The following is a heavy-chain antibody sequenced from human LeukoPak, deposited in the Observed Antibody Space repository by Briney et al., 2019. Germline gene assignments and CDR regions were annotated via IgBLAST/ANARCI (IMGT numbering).Heavy chain of an antibody. CDR2: INHSGST. J-gene: IGHJ6*02. CDR1: GGSFSGYY. V-gene: IGHV4-34*01. CDR3: ARGGYCSGGSCSDYYYGMDV. D-gene: IGHD2-15*01. Sequence: SETLSLTCAVYGGSFSGYYWSWIRQPPGKGLEWIGEINHSGSTNYNPSLKSRVTISVDTSKNQFSLKLSSVTAADTAVYYCARGGYCSGGSCSDYYYGMDVWGQGTAVTVSS.